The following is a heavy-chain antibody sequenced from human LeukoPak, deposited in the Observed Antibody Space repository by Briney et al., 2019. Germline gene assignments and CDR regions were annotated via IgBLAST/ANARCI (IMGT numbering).Heavy chain of an antibody. Sequence: SETLSLTCTVSGGSISSYYWSWIRQPPGKGLEWIGYICYSGSTNYNPSLKSRVTISVDPSKNQFSLKLSSVTAADTAAYYCARVESGYGDYLRTALAEYFQHWGQGTLVTVSS. CDR3: ARVESGYGDYLRTALAEYFQH. V-gene: IGHV4-59*01. D-gene: IGHD4-17*01. J-gene: IGHJ1*01. CDR2: ICYSGST. CDR1: GGSISSYY.